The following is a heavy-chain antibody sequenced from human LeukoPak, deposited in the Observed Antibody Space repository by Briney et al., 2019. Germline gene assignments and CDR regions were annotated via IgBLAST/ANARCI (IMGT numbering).Heavy chain of an antibody. D-gene: IGHD4-17*01. J-gene: IGHJ4*02. V-gene: IGHV3-23*01. CDR1: GFTFSTYA. Sequence: GGSLRLSCAASGFTFSTYAMSWVRQAPGQGLEWVSAISGSGGSTYYADSVKGRFTISRDNSKNTLYLQMNSLRAEDTAVYYCANGYGPRFDYWGQGTLVTVSS. CDR3: ANGYGPRFDY. CDR2: ISGSGGST.